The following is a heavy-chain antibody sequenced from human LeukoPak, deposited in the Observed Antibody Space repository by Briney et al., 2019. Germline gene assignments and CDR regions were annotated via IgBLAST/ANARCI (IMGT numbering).Heavy chain of an antibody. CDR3: ARANPKYCSGGGCYYYYGMEL. CDR1: EFTVSSSY. Sequence: GGSLRLSCAASEFTVSSSYMSWVRQAPGKGLEWVSVIYSGGSTYYADSVKGRFTISRDDSKNTLYLQVNSLRVEDTAVYYCARANPKYCSGGGCYYYYGMELWGQGTTVTVSS. CDR2: IYSGGST. V-gene: IGHV3-53*01. D-gene: IGHD2-15*01. J-gene: IGHJ6*02.